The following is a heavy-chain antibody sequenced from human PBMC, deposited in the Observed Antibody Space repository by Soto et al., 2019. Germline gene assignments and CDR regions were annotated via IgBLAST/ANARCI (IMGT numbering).Heavy chain of an antibody. CDR1: GFTFSSYA. CDR3: VKAMYYYDSSGYYPPLDFDY. V-gene: IGHV3-64D*06. Sequence: SGGSLRLSCSASGFTFSSYAMHWVRQAPGKGLEYVSAISSNGGSTYYADSVKGRFTISRDNSKNTLYLQMSSLRAEDTAVYYCVKAMYYYDSSGYYPPLDFDYWGQGTLVTVSS. CDR2: ISSNGGST. D-gene: IGHD3-22*01. J-gene: IGHJ4*02.